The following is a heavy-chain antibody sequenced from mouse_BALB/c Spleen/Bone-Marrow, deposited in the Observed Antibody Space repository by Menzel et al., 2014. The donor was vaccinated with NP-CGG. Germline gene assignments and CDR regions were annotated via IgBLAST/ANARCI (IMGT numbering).Heavy chain of an antibody. J-gene: IGHJ3*01. CDR1: GFTFSSYT. CDR2: TSSGGSYT. CDR3: TRDDYDGAWFAY. V-gene: IGHV5-6-4*01. D-gene: IGHD2-4*01. Sequence: EVQGVESGGGLVKPGGSLKLSCAASGFTFSSYTMSWVRQTPEKRLEWVATTSSGGSYTYYPDSVKGRSTVSRDNAKNTLYLQMSSLKSEDTAMYYCTRDDYDGAWFAYWGQGTLVTVSA.